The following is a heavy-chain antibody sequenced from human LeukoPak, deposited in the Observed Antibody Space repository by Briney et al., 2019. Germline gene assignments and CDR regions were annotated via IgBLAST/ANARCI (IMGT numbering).Heavy chain of an antibody. CDR1: GYSFTSYW. J-gene: IGHJ4*02. V-gene: IGHV5-51*01. CDR2: IYPGDSDT. D-gene: IGHD2-2*01. Sequence: GESLKISCKGSGYSFTSYWIGWVRQMPGKGLEWMGIIYPGDSDTRYSPSFQGQVTISADKSISTAYLQWSSLKASDTAMYYCARQEYCGSTSCIPQGIDYWGQGTLVTVSS. CDR3: ARQEYCGSTSCIPQGIDY.